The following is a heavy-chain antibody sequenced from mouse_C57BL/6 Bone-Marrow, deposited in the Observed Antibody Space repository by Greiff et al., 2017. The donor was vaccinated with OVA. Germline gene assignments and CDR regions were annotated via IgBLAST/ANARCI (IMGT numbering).Heavy chain of an antibody. CDR1: GFTFSSYG. V-gene: IGHV5-6*01. D-gene: IGHD1-1*01. J-gene: IGHJ4*01. Sequence: EVKLMESGGDLVKPGGSLKLSCAASGFTFSSYGMSWVRQTPDKRLEWVATISSGGSYTYYPDSVKGRFTISRDNAKNTLYLQMSSLKSEDTAMYYCARHEAYGSSRDYWGQGTSVTVSS. CDR3: ARHEAYGSSRDY. CDR2: ISSGGSYT.